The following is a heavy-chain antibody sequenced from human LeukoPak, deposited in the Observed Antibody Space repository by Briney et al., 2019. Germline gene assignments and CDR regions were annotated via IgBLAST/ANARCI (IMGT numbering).Heavy chain of an antibody. CDR1: GGSFSGYY. V-gene: IGHV4-34*01. CDR3: ARGRVPAAIPYYYYGMDV. D-gene: IGHD2-2*01. Sequence: SETLSLTCAVYGGSFSGYYWSWIRQPPGKGLEWTGEINHSGSTNYNPSLKSRVTISVDTSKNQLSLKLSSVTAADTAVYYCARGRVPAAIPYYYYGMDVWGKGTTVTVSS. J-gene: IGHJ6*04. CDR2: INHSGST.